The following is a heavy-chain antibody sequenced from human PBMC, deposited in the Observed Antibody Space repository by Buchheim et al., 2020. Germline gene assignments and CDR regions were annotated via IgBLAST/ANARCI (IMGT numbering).Heavy chain of an antibody. Sequence: QVQLVQSGAEVQKPGASVKVSCKASGYTFTGSFLHWVRQAPGQGLEWMGWINPNSGVTKYAQRFQGRVTMTRNTSISTAYMELSSLRSEDTAVYYCAGRSGKSSGWYLGYYYYGMDVWGQGTT. CDR2: INPNSGVT. J-gene: IGHJ6*02. CDR3: AGRSGKSSGWYLGYYYYGMDV. D-gene: IGHD6-19*01. V-gene: IGHV1-2*02. CDR1: GYTFTGSF.